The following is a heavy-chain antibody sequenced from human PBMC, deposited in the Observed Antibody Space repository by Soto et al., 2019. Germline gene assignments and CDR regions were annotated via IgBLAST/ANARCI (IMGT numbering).Heavy chain of an antibody. D-gene: IGHD3-9*01. CDR1: GYTFTGYY. CDR3: ARGSGLTGAPTGGYYGMDV. J-gene: IGHJ6*02. CDR2: INPNSGGT. Sequence: ASVKVSCKASGYTFTGYYMHWVRQAPGQGLEWMGWINPNSGGTNYAQKFQGWVTMNRGTSISTAYMELSRLRSDDTAVYYCARGSGLTGAPTGGYYGMDVWGQGTTVTVSS. V-gene: IGHV1-2*04.